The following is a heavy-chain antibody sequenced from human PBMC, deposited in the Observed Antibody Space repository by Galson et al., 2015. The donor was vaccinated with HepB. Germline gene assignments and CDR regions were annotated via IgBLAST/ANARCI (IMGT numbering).Heavy chain of an antibody. CDR2: ISQSGST. CDR1: GGSISNTNW. Sequence: LSLTCAVSGGSISNTNWWTWVRQPPGKGLEWIGEISQSGSTNYNPSLKSRVTISVDKSKSQFSLKLTSVTAADTAVYYCVKYCSSTSCYTSLRDAFDIWGQGTMVTVSS. CDR3: VKYCSSTSCYTSLRDAFDI. V-gene: IGHV4-4*02. D-gene: IGHD2-2*02. J-gene: IGHJ3*02.